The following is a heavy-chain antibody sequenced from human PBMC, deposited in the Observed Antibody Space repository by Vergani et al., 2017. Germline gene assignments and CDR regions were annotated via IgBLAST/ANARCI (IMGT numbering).Heavy chain of an antibody. Sequence: VQLVESGGGVVQPGRSLRLSCAASGFTFDDYTMHWVRQAPGKGLEWVSLISWDGGSTYYADSVKGRFTISRDNSKNTLYLQMNSLRTEDTALYYCAKDTYSSGWIDYWGQGTLVTVSS. D-gene: IGHD6-19*01. CDR2: ISWDGGST. J-gene: IGHJ4*02. V-gene: IGHV3-43*01. CDR3: AKDTYSSGWIDY. CDR1: GFTFDDYT.